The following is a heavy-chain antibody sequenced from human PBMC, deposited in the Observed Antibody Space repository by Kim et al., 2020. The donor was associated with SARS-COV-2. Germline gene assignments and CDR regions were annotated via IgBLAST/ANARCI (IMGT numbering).Heavy chain of an antibody. CDR1: GFTFSSYA. CDR3: AKGTGITMVRGVQYVDYGMDV. V-gene: IGHV3-23*01. J-gene: IGHJ6*02. CDR2: ISGSGGST. D-gene: IGHD3-10*01. Sequence: GGSLRLSCAASGFTFSSYAMSWVRQAPGKGLEWVSAISGSGGSTYYADSVKGRFTISRDNSKNTLYLQMNSLRAEDTAVYYCAKGTGITMVRGVQYVDYGMDVWGQGTTVTVSS.